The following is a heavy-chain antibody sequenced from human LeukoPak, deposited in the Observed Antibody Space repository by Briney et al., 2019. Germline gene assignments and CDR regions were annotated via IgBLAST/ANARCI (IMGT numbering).Heavy chain of an antibody. CDR1: GGSFSGYY. J-gene: IGHJ4*02. D-gene: IGHD3-22*01. V-gene: IGHV4-34*01. CDR2: INHSGST. Sequence: SETPSLTCAVYGGSFSGYYWSWIRQPPGKGLEWIGEINHSGSTNYNPSLKSRVTISVDTSKNQFSLKLSSVTAADTAVYYCARDRTLYYYDSSATPPEGYWGQGTLVTVSS. CDR3: ARDRTLYYYDSSATPPEGY.